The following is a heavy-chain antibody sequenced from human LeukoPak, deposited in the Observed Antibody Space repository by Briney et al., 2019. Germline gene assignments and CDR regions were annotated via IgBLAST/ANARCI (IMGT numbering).Heavy chain of an antibody. Sequence: GGSLRLSCAASGFTFSSYGMSWVRQAPGKGLECVSAISGSGGSTYYADSVKGRFTISRDISVNTVYLQMNSLRAEDTAVYYCARGAYFYASSAGPPEDFWGQGTPVTVSS. CDR2: ISGSGGST. V-gene: IGHV3-23*01. J-gene: IGHJ4*02. CDR3: ARGAYFYASSAGPPEDF. D-gene: IGHD3-22*01. CDR1: GFTFSSYG.